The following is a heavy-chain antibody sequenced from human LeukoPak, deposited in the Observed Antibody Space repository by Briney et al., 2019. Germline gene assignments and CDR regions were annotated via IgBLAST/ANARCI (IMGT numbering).Heavy chain of an antibody. D-gene: IGHD5-24*01. V-gene: IGHV4-59*01. CDR3: ARVGRWLQFLPWAFDY. Sequence: SETLSLTCTVSGGSISSYYWSWIRQPPGKGLEWIEYIYYSGSTNYNPSLKSRVTISVDTSKNQFSLKLSSVTAADTAVYYCARVGRWLQFLPWAFDYWGQGTLVTVSS. J-gene: IGHJ4*02. CDR1: GGSISSYY. CDR2: IYYSGST.